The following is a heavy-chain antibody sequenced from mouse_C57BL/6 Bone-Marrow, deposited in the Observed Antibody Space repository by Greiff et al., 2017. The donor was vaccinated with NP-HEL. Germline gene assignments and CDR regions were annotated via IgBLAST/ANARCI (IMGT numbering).Heavy chain of an antibody. V-gene: IGHV1-54*01. CDR2: INPGSGGT. D-gene: IGHD2-3*01. CDR3: ARLGWLLPCYYAMDY. J-gene: IGHJ4*01. Sequence: VQLQQSGAELVRPGTSVKVSCKASGYAFTNYLIEWVKQRPGQGLEWIGVINPGSGGTNYNEKFKGKATLTADKSSSTAYMQLSSLTSEDSAVYFCARLGWLLPCYYAMDYWGQGTSVTVSS. CDR1: GYAFTNYL.